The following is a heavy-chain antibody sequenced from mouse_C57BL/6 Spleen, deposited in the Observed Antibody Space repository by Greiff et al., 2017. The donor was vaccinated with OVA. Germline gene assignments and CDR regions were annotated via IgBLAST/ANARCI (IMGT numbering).Heavy chain of an antibody. CDR1: GYSITSGYD. V-gene: IGHV3-1*01. D-gene: IGHD3-1*01. J-gene: IGHJ4*01. Sequence: EVKLQESGPGMVKPSQSLSLTCTVTGYSITSGYDWHWIRHFPGNKLEWMGYISYSGSTNYNPSLKSRISITHDTSKNHFFLKLNSVTTEDTATYYCARAPLGEAMDYWGQGTSVTVSS. CDR3: ARAPLGEAMDY. CDR2: ISYSGST.